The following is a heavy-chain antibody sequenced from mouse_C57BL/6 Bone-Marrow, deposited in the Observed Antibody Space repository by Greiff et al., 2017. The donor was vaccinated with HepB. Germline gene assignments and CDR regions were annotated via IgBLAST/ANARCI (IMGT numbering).Heavy chain of an antibody. CDR3: ASGYDYGYAMDY. J-gene: IGHJ4*01. D-gene: IGHD2-4*01. CDR1: GYTFTSYW. V-gene: IGHV1-64*01. CDR2: IHPNSGST. Sequence: QVQLQQPGAELVKPGASVKLSCKASGYTFTSYWMHWVKQRPGQGLEWIGMIHPNSGSTNYNEKFKSKATLTVDKSSSTAYMQLSSLTSEDSAVYYGASGYDYGYAMDYWGQGTSVTVSS.